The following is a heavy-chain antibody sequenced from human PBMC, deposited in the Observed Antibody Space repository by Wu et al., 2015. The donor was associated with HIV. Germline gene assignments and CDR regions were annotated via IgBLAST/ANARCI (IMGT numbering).Heavy chain of an antibody. CDR1: GYTFTSYD. V-gene: IGHV1-8*01. D-gene: IGHD3-10*01. J-gene: IGHJ5*02. Sequence: QVQLVQSGAEVKKPGASVKVSCKASGYTFTSYDINWVRQATGQGLEWMGWMNPNSGNTGYAQKFQGRVTMTRNTSISTAYMELSSLRSEDTAVYYCARGREYYGFGSYYWWFDPWGQGTLVTVSS. CDR2: MNPNSGNT. CDR3: ARGREYYGFGSYYWWFDP.